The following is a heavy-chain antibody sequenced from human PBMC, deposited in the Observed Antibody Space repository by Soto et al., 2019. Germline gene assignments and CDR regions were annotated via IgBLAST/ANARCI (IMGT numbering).Heavy chain of an antibody. CDR1: GASISSGDYY. CDR3: ARTTVTSSYYGLDV. J-gene: IGHJ6*02. D-gene: IGHD4-4*01. V-gene: IGHV4-30-4*01. CDR2: MYYSGTN. Sequence: QVQLQESGPGPVKPSQTLSLTCTVSGASISSGDYYWTWIRQPPGKGLEWIGYMYYSGTNYYNPSLQSRVTISVDTSKNQFSLNLSSVTAADTAVYYCARTTVTSSYYGLDVWGQGSTVTVSS.